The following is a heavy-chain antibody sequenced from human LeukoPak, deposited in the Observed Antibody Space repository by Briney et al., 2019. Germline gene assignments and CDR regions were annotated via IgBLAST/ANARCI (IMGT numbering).Heavy chain of an antibody. V-gene: IGHV4-61*01. CDR3: ARDLPWFDP. Sequence: SETLSLTCTVSGYSISSGYYWGWIRQPPGKGLEWIGYIYYSGSTNYNPSLKSRVTISVDTSKNQFSLKLSSVTAADTAVYYCARDLPWFDPWGQGTLVTVSS. J-gene: IGHJ5*02. CDR1: GYSISSGYY. CDR2: IYYSGST.